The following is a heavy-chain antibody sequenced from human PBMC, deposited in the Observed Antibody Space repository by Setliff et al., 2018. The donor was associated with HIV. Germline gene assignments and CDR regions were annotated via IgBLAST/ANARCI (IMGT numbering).Heavy chain of an antibody. CDR2: IYHSGST. D-gene: IGHD5-18*01. V-gene: IGHV4-39*07. Sequence: SETLSLTCTVSGGSIRTGAYYWGWIRQPPGKGLEWIGSIYHSGSTYYNPSLKSRVTISIDTSKNQFSLKLSSVTAADTAVYYCARGGYSYGLYWGQGTLVTVSS. CDR3: ARGGYSYGLY. J-gene: IGHJ4*02. CDR1: GGSIRTGAYY.